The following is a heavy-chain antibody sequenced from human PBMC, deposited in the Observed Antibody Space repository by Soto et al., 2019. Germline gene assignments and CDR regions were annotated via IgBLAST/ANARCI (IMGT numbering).Heavy chain of an antibody. CDR3: TRYRLTSYYFDF. Sequence: GVSLRLSCAASGFAFKSYAMHWVRQAPGKGLEWVALISFDGSDQDYVDSVKGRFTVSRDNCNNSVFLHMDSLRAEDTAVYYCTRYRLTSYYFDFWGQGTMVTVSS. CDR2: ISFDGSDQ. V-gene: IGHV3-30*03. J-gene: IGHJ4*02. CDR1: GFAFKSYA. D-gene: IGHD2-21*02.